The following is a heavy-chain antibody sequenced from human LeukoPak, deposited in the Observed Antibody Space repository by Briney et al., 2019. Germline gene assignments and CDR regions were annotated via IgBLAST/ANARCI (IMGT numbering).Heavy chain of an antibody. Sequence: ASVKVSCKASGYTFTSYYMHWVRQAPGQGLEWMGIINPSGGSTSYAQKFQGRVTMTRDTSTSTVYMELSSLRSEDTVVYYCARESLPTVDTAMVALDYWGQGTLVTVSS. CDR3: ARESLPTVDTAMVALDY. J-gene: IGHJ4*02. CDR1: GYTFTSYY. CDR2: INPSGGST. D-gene: IGHD5-18*01. V-gene: IGHV1-46*01.